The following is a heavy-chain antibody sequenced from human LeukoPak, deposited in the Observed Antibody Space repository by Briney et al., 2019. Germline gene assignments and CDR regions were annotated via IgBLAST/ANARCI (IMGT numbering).Heavy chain of an antibody. Sequence: SETLSLTCTVSGGSIRSYWSWIRQPAGKGLEWIGRMYGSGSTDYNPSLKSRVTMSIDTSKNQFSLNLISVTAADTAVYYCARDSGTTGEVKFDPWGQGTLVTVSS. V-gene: IGHV4-4*07. D-gene: IGHD3-10*01. CDR3: ARDSGTTGEVKFDP. CDR1: GGSIRSY. J-gene: IGHJ5*02. CDR2: MYGSGST.